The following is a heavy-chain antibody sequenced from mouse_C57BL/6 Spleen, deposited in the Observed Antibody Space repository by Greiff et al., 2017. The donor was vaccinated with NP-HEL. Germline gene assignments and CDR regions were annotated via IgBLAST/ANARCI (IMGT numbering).Heavy chain of an antibody. D-gene: IGHD2-4*01. CDR2: IWRGGST. CDR3: ARIYDYDGRYYAMDY. V-gene: IGHV2-2*01. J-gene: IGHJ4*01. Sequence: VQLQQSGPGLVQPSQSLSITCTVSGFSLTSYGVHWVRQSPGKGLEWLGVIWRGGSTDYNAAFISRLSISKDNSKSQVFFKMNSLQAADTAIYYCARIYDYDGRYYAMDYWGQGTSVTVSS. CDR1: GFSLTSYG.